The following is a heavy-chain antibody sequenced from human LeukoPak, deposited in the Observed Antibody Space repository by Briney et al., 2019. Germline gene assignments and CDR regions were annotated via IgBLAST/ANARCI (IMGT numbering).Heavy chain of an antibody. J-gene: IGHJ4*02. V-gene: IGHV3-30-3*01. Sequence: GRSLRLSCAASGFTFSSYAMHWVRQAPGKGLEWVAVISYDGSNKYYADSVKGRFTISRDNSKNTLYLQMNSLRAEDTAVYYCGRAYWDPWGQGTLVTVSS. CDR3: GRAYWDP. CDR2: ISYDGSNK. D-gene: IGHD1-26*01. CDR1: GFTFSSYA.